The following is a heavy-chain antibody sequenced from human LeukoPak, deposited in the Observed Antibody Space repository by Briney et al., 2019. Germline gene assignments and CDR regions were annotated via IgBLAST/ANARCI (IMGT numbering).Heavy chain of an antibody. J-gene: IGHJ4*02. D-gene: IGHD3-22*01. Sequence: PGGSLRLSCAASVFTFSSYAMHWVRQAPGKGLEWVAVISYDGSNKYYADSVKGRFTISRDNSKNTLYLQMNSLRAEDTAVYYRARGHYYDSSGYLDYWGQGTLVTASS. CDR3: ARGHYYDSSGYLDY. V-gene: IGHV3-30*04. CDR1: VFTFSSYA. CDR2: ISYDGSNK.